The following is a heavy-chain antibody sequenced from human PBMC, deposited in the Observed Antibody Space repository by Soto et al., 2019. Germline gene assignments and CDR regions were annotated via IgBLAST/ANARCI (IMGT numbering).Heavy chain of an antibody. CDR1: GGSVSGGGYY. CDR3: ARGAWFGETYAFDI. D-gene: IGHD3-10*01. CDR2: IYYSGST. Sequence: SETLSLTCTVSGGSVSGGGYYWSWIRQHPGKGLEWIGYIYYSGSTYYNPSLKSRVTISVDTSKNQFSLKLSSVTAADTAVYYCARGAWFGETYAFDIWGQGTMVTVSS. J-gene: IGHJ3*02. V-gene: IGHV4-31*03.